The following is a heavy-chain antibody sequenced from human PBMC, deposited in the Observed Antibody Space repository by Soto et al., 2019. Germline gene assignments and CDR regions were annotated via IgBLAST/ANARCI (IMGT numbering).Heavy chain of an antibody. Sequence: EVQLLESGGSLVQPGGSLRLSCAASGFTFSNYAMSWVRQAPGKGLEWVSTLSGSGGSTYYADSVKGRFTISRDNSKNTLYLQMNSLRAEDTAVYYCAKDTVPVATPWFDPWGQGTLVTVSS. D-gene: IGHD2-2*01. J-gene: IGHJ5*02. CDR2: LSGSGGST. V-gene: IGHV3-23*01. CDR3: AKDTVPVATPWFDP. CDR1: GFTFSNYA.